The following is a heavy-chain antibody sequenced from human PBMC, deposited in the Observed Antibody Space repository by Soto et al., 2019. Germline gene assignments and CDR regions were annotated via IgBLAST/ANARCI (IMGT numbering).Heavy chain of an antibody. CDR2: IEADGSER. CDR3: TRGLYNKYL. D-gene: IGHD4-4*01. J-gene: IGHJ4*02. CDR1: GFTFSDFW. Sequence: EVQLVESGGGLVHPGGSLRLSCAASGFTFSDFWMTWVRHSPGKGLEWVANIEADGSERYYVDSVKGRFTISRDNAKNSLFLQMTSLRAEDTAVDYCTRGLYNKYLGGQGTLVTVSS. V-gene: IGHV3-7*01.